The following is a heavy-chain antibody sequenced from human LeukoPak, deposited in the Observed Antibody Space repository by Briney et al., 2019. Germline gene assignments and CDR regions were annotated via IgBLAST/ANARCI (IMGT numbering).Heavy chain of an antibody. D-gene: IGHD1-26*01. Sequence: AKSLRLSCAASGFTFDDYAMHWVRQAPGKGLEWVSGISWNSDSIDYADSVKGRFTISRDNAKNSLYLQMNSLRPEDTAFYYCAKGTGRYWTFFDYWGQGTLVTVSS. V-gene: IGHV3-9*01. CDR2: ISWNSDSI. CDR1: GFTFDDYA. CDR3: AKGTGRYWTFFDY. J-gene: IGHJ4*02.